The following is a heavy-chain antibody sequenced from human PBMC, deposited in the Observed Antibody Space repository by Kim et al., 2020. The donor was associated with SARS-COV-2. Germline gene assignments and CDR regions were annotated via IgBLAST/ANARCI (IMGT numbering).Heavy chain of an antibody. V-gene: IGHV1-18*01. CDR1: GYTFTSYG. Sequence: ASVKVSCKASGYTFTSYGISWVRQAPGQGLEWMGWISAYNGNTNYAQKLQGRVTMTTDTSTSTAYMELRSLRSDDTAVYYCARDYPYPPYYYDSSGYNDAFDIWGQGTMVTVSS. J-gene: IGHJ3*02. D-gene: IGHD3-22*01. CDR3: ARDYPYPPYYYDSSGYNDAFDI. CDR2: ISAYNGNT.